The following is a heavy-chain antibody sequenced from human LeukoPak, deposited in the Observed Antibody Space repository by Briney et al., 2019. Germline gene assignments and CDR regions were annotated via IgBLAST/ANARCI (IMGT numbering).Heavy chain of an antibody. CDR1: GGSISSYY. CDR3: ARDLPHTVTTWGYYGMDV. J-gene: IGHJ6*02. D-gene: IGHD4-17*01. CDR2: IYYSGST. Sequence: SETLSLTCTASGGSISSYYWSWIRQPPGKGLEWIGYIYYSGSTNYNPSLKSRVTISVDTSKNQFSLKLSSVTAADTAVYYCARDLPHTVTTWGYYGMDVWGQGTTVTVSS. V-gene: IGHV4-59*12.